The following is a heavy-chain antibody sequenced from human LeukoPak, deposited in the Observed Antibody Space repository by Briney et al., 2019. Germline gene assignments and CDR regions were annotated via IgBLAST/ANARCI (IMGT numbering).Heavy chain of an antibody. CDR3: ARLGVKGGSGSYYKRSSYGMDV. V-gene: IGHV5-10-1*01. CDR1: GYSFTSYW. D-gene: IGHD3-10*01. J-gene: IGHJ6*04. CDR2: IDPSDSYP. Sequence: GESLKISCKGSGYSFTSYWISWVRQMPGKGLEWMGRIDPSDSYPNYSPSFQGHVTISADKSISTAYLQWSSLKASDTAMYYCARLGVKGGSGSYYKRSSYGMDVWVKGTTVTVSS.